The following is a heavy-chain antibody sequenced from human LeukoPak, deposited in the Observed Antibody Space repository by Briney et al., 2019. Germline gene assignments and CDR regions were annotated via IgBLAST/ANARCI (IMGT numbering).Heavy chain of an antibody. D-gene: IGHD3-22*01. CDR3: ARESTDRDSSGYV. V-gene: IGHV4-59*01. CDR2: ISYSGSI. Sequence: SETLSLTCTVSGGSMSSYYWSWIRQPPGKGLEWIGFISYSGSINYNPSLNSRVTISLDTSTHQFSLKLSSVTAADTAIYYCARESTDRDSSGYVWAQGALVTVSS. CDR1: GGSMSSYY. J-gene: IGHJ4*02.